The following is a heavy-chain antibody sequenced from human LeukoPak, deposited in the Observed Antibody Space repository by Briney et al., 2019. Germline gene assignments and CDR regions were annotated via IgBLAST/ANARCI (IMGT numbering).Heavy chain of an antibody. CDR3: ATDQGYYDPLVQDAFDI. CDR2: IIPIFGTA. J-gene: IGHJ3*02. CDR1: GGTFSSYA. D-gene: IGHD3-22*01. Sequence: SVKVSCKASGGTFSSYAISWVRQAPGQGLEWMGGIIPIFGTANYAQKFQGRVTMTEDTSTDTAYMELSSLRSEDTAVYYCATDQGYYDPLVQDAFDIWGQGTMVTVSS. V-gene: IGHV1-69*06.